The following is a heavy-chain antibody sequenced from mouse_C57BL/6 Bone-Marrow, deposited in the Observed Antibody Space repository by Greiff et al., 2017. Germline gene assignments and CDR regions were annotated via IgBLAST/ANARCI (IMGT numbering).Heavy chain of an antibody. J-gene: IGHJ1*03. CDR1: GYTFTSYW. V-gene: IGHV1-7*01. Sequence: VQLVESGAELAKPGASVKLSCKASGYTFTSYWMHWVKQRPGQGLEWIGYINPSSGYTKYNQKFKDKATLTADKSSSTAYMQLSSLTYEDSAVYYCARRPDLDGYYWYFDVWGTGTTVTVSS. D-gene: IGHD2-3*01. CDR2: INPSSGYT. CDR3: ARRPDLDGYYWYFDV.